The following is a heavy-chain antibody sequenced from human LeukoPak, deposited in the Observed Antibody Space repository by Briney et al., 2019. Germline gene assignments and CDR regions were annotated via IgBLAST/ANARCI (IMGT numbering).Heavy chain of an antibody. CDR1: GGSISSYY. J-gene: IGHJ4*02. CDR2: IYYSGST. V-gene: IGHV4-59*08. Sequence: SETLSLTCSISGGSISSYYWSWIRQPPGKGLEWIGYIYYSGSTNYNPSLESRVTISLDTSKKQFSLKLSSVTAADTAVYYCARATTRIAVAGLFDYWGQGTLVTVSS. CDR3: ARATTRIAVAGLFDY. D-gene: IGHD6-19*01.